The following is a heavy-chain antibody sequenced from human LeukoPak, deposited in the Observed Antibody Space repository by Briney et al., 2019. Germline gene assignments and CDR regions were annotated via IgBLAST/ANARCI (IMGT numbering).Heavy chain of an antibody. CDR3: VKGSSGNDYGGGDY. D-gene: IGHD1-26*01. CDR2: ISRIGGST. Sequence: PGGSLRLSCSASCSTFSSYAMHWVGQAPGKGLEYVSAISRIGGSTYYADSVKGRFTISRDNSKNTLYLQMSALRAEDTAVYYCVKGSSGNDYGGGDYWGQGTLVTVSS. CDR1: CSTFSSYA. J-gene: IGHJ4*02. V-gene: IGHV3-64D*06.